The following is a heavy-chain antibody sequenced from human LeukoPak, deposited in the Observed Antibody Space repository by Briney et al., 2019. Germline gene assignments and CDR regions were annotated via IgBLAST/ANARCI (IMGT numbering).Heavy chain of an antibody. J-gene: IGHJ3*02. Sequence: PSETLSLTCTVSVGSISNYYWSSIRQPPGRGLEWIGYVYFIGSTYYNPSLKSRVTISVDTSKNQLSLKLGSVTAADTAVCYCARGFLEWPTQDVFDIWGQGTMVTVSS. D-gene: IGHD3-3*01. CDR1: VGSISNYY. CDR2: VYFIGST. CDR3: ARGFLEWPTQDVFDI. V-gene: IGHV4-59*01.